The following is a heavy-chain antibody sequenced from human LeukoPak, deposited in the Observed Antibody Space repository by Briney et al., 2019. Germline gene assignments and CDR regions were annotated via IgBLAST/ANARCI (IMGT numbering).Heavy chain of an antibody. D-gene: IGHD2-15*01. Sequence: GGSLRLSCAASGFTFSSYEMSWVRQAPGKGLEWVSAISGSGGSTYYADSVKGRFTISRDNSKNTLYLQMNSLRAEDTAVYYCAKDGAYCSGGSCYNPYNWFDPWGQGTLVTVSS. CDR1: GFTFSSYE. J-gene: IGHJ5*02. V-gene: IGHV3-23*01. CDR2: ISGSGGST. CDR3: AKDGAYCSGGSCYNPYNWFDP.